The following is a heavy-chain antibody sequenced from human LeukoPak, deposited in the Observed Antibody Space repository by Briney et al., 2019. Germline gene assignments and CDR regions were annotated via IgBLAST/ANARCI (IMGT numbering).Heavy chain of an antibody. CDR3: ARDSPYYYGSGSPDY. D-gene: IGHD3-10*01. Sequence: GASVKVSCKASGYTFTGYYMHWVRQAPGQGLEWMGWINPNSGGTNYAQKFQGRVTMTRDTSISTAYMELSRLRSDDTAVYYCARDSPYYYGSGSPDYWGQGTLVTVSS. V-gene: IGHV1-2*02. CDR1: GYTFTGYY. CDR2: INPNSGGT. J-gene: IGHJ4*02.